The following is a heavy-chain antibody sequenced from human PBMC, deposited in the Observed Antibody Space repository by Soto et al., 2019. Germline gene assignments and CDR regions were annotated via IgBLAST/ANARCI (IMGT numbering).Heavy chain of an antibody. CDR1: GDSVSSNSAA. CDR2: TYYRSRWYN. Sequence: QVQLQESGPGLVKPSQTLSLTCAISGDSVSSNSAAWNWIRLSPSRGLEWLARTYYRSRWYNDYAVSVRSRITVNPDTSKNQFSLQLISVTPEDTAVYYCAGNTSHQWYYMDVWGKGTTVTVSS. J-gene: IGHJ6*03. D-gene: IGHD1-7*01. V-gene: IGHV6-1*01. CDR3: AGNTSHQWYYMDV.